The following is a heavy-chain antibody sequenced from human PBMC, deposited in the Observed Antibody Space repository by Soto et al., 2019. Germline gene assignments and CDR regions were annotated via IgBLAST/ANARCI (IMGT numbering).Heavy chain of an antibody. D-gene: IGHD3-3*01. J-gene: IGHJ5*02. Sequence: SETLSLTCTVSGGSVSSGSYYWSWIRQPPGKGLEWIGYIYYSGSTNYNPSLKSRVTISVDTSKNQFSLKLSPVTAADTAVYYCARSIFGVVIYGSNWFDPWGQGTLVTVSS. CDR1: GGSVSSGSYY. CDR3: ARSIFGVVIYGSNWFDP. V-gene: IGHV4-61*01. CDR2: IYYSGST.